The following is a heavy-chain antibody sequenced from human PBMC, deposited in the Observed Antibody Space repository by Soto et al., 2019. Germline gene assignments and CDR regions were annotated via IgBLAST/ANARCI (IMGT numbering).Heavy chain of an antibody. V-gene: IGHV3-11*01. CDR2: ISSSGSTT. Sequence: PGGSLRLSCAGSEFTFSDYYMSWIRQAPGKGLEWISYISSSGSTTYYAPSVKGRFTISRDNAKNSLYLQMNSLRAEDTAVYYCARELLVVVADTKYYGMDVWGQGTTVTVSS. D-gene: IGHD2-15*01. CDR1: EFTFSDYY. J-gene: IGHJ6*02. CDR3: ARELLVVVADTKYYGMDV.